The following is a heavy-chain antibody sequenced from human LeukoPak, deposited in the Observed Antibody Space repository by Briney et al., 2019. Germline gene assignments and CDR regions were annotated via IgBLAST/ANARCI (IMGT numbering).Heavy chain of an antibody. CDR3: ATRNCSGGSCLPAFYYYYLDI. D-gene: IGHD2-15*01. Sequence: ASVKASGKISGSSLTESSIHWVRQPPGKGLEWMGGFDPEDVETIYAEKFQGRVTLTDDRSTDTAYMELTRLTREDTAMYYCATRNCSGGSCLPAFYYYYLDIWGAGNTVTVSS. J-gene: IGHJ6*03. V-gene: IGHV1-24*01. CDR1: GSSLTESS. CDR2: FDPEDVET.